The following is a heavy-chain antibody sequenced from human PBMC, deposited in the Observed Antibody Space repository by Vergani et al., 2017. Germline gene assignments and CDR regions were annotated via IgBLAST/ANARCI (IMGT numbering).Heavy chain of an antibody. Sequence: EVQLLESGGGLVQPGGSLRLSCAASGFTFSSYAMNWVRQAPGKGLEWVSAISGSGGTTYYADSVKGRFTISRDNSESTLHLQMTSLRAEDTAVYYCANIAAPGPRGRGTGNWGQGTLVTVSS. V-gene: IGHV3-23*01. CDR3: ANIAAPGPRGRGTGN. CDR1: GFTFSSYA. J-gene: IGHJ4*02. CDR2: ISGSGGTT. D-gene: IGHD6-13*01.